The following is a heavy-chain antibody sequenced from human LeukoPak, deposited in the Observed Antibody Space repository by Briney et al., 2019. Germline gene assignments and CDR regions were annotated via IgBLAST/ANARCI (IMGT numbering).Heavy chain of an antibody. CDR3: TSDLDPGDY. J-gene: IGHJ4*02. D-gene: IGHD1-1*01. V-gene: IGHV3-15*04. CDR1: GFTFSNAW. Sequence: GGSLRLSCAASGFTFSNAWMSWVRQAPGKGLEWVGRIESKTEGGTTDYAAPVKGRFTISRDDSKNTLYLQMNSLKSEDTAVYYCTSDLDPGDYWGQGTLVTVSS. CDR2: IESKTEGGTT.